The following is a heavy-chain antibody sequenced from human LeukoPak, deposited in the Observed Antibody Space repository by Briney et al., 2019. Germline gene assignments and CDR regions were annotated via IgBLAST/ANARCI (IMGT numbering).Heavy chain of an antibody. J-gene: IGHJ6*02. V-gene: IGHV4-4*07. Sequence: SETLSLSCSVSGGSTNNYFWSWIRQSAGKGLEWIGRVNPYGTSNYNPSLKSRVTMSVDTSKNLVSLRLTSLTAADTAVYYCARDRRPRAVAGAYISYGMDVWGQGTTVTVSS. CDR3: ARDRRPRAVAGAYISYGMDV. CDR2: VNPYGTS. D-gene: IGHD6-19*01. CDR1: GGSTNNYF.